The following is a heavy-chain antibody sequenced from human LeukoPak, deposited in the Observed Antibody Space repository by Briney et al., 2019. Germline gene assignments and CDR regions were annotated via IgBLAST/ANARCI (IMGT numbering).Heavy chain of an antibody. CDR2: IYYSGST. CDR3: ARSVEGYCSGGSCYSYYYYMDV. Sequence: PSETLSLTCAVSGGSISSGGYSWSWIRQPPGKGLEWIGYIYYSGSTYYNPSLKSRVTISVDTSKNQFSLKLSSVTAADTAVYYCARSVEGYCSGGSCYSYYYYMDVWGKGTTVTVSS. J-gene: IGHJ6*03. V-gene: IGHV4-30-4*07. D-gene: IGHD2-15*01. CDR1: GGSISSGGYS.